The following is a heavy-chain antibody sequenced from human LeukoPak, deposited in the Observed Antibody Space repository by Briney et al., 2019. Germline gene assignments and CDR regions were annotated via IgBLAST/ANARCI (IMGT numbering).Heavy chain of an antibody. J-gene: IGHJ5*02. V-gene: IGHV3-23*01. CDR3: AKDCYGSGSPRWFDP. CDR2: ISGSSGST. CDR1: GFTFSNYG. Sequence: GGSLRLSCAASGFTFSNYGVSWVRQAPGKGLQWVSGISGSSGSTYYADSVKGRFTISRDNSKNTLYLEMNSLKAEDTALYYCAKDCYGSGSPRWFDPWGQGTLVTVSS. D-gene: IGHD3-10*01.